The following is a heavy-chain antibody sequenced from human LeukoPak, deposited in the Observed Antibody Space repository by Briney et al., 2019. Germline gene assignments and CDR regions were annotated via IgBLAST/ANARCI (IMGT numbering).Heavy chain of an antibody. CDR1: GFTFSSYW. Sequence: GRSLRLSCAASGFTFSSYWMSWGREAPGEGLEWVANIKQDGSEKYYVDSVKGRFTISRDNAKNSLYLQMNSLRAEDTAVYYCARDNDAFDYWGQGTLVTVSS. D-gene: IGHD2-8*01. CDR3: ARDNDAFDY. V-gene: IGHV3-7*01. CDR2: IKQDGSEK. J-gene: IGHJ4*02.